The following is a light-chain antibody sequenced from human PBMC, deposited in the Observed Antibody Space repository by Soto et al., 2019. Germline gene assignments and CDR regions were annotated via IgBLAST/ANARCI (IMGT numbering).Light chain of an antibody. Sequence: EIVLTQSPATLSLSPGERATLYCRASQRVRTYLVWFQQKPGQAPRLLIYDTSNRATGIPDRFSGSGSGTDFNLTISNLEPEDFAVYYCHQRSNWPRTFGGGTKVEI. CDR2: DTS. J-gene: IGKJ4*01. CDR3: HQRSNWPRT. CDR1: QRVRTY. V-gene: IGKV3-11*01.